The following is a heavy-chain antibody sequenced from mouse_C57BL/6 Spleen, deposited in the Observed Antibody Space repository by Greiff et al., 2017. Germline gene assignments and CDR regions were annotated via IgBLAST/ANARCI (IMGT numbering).Heavy chain of an antibody. CDR1: GYSITSGYY. J-gene: IGHJ2*01. D-gene: IGHD1-1*01. Sequence: EVQLQQSGPGLVKPSQSLSLTCSVTGYSITSGYYWNWIRQFPGNKLEWMGYISYDGSNNYNPSLKNRISITRDTSKNQFFLKLNSVTTEDTATYYCARDVTTVVGYFDYWGQGTTLTVSS. CDR2: ISYDGSN. V-gene: IGHV3-6*01. CDR3: ARDVTTVVGYFDY.